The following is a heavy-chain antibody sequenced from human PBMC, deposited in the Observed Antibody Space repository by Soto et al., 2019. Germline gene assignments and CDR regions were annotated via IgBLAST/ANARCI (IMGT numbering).Heavy chain of an antibody. CDR1: GFTFSSYA. Sequence: EVQLLESGGGLVQPGGSLRLSCAASGFTFSSYAMSWVRQAPGKGLEWVSAISGSDNTTYYADSVKGRFTISRDNSKNTLSLQRNSLRADDTALYYCAPMGVWGQGTTVTVSS. CDR2: ISGSDNTT. V-gene: IGHV3-23*01. CDR3: APMGV. J-gene: IGHJ6*02.